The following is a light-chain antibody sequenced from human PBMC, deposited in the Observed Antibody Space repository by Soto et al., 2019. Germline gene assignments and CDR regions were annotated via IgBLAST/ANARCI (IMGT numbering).Light chain of an antibody. V-gene: IGKV3-20*01. CDR1: QSISSNS. Sequence: DIVLTQSPGTLSLSPGERATLSCRASQSISSNSLVWYQQRPGQAPRLLIYGASRRATGIPDRFSGGGSGTDFTLAIRLEPEDFAVYYCQHYDSSPRTFGQGTKVEIK. CDR2: GAS. CDR3: QHYDSSPRT. J-gene: IGKJ1*01.